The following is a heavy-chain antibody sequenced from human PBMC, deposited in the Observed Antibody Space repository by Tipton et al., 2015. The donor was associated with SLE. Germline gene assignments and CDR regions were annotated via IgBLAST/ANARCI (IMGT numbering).Heavy chain of an antibody. CDR3: ARKGGYTSDVKYYYMDV. CDR2: INSDGRST. V-gene: IGHV3-74*01. J-gene: IGHJ6*03. D-gene: IGHD1-1*01. CDR1: GFTFSSYW. Sequence: GSLRLSCAASGFTFSSYWMHWVRQAPGKGLVWVSRINSDGRSTSYADSVKGRFTISRDNSKNTLYLQMNSLRAEDTAVYYCARKGGYTSDVKYYYMDVWGKGTTVTVSS.